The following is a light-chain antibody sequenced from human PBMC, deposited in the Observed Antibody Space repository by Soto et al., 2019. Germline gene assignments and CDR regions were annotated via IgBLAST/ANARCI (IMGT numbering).Light chain of an antibody. CDR1: QSVSSSY. Sequence: EIVLTQSPGTLSLSPGERATLSCRASQSVSSSYLAWYQQKPGQAPRLLIYVASSRATGSPDRFSGSGYGTDFSLTISRLEPEDFAVYYCQQSVNAPPIFTFGPGTKVDIK. CDR2: VAS. J-gene: IGKJ3*01. CDR3: QQSVNAPPIFT. V-gene: IGKV3-20*01.